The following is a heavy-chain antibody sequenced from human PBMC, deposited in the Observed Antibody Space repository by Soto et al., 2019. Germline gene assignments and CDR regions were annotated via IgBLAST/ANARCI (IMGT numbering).Heavy chain of an antibody. Sequence: SETLSLTCTVSGGSVSSGSYYWSWIRQPPGKGLEWIGYIYYSGSTYYNPSLKSRVTISVDTSKNQFSLKLSSVTAADTAVYYCASQYYDILTGYYRDYYYMDVWGKGTTVTVSS. D-gene: IGHD3-9*01. CDR1: GGSVSSGSYY. V-gene: IGHV4-61*01. J-gene: IGHJ6*03. CDR3: ASQYYDILTGYYRDYYYMDV. CDR2: IYYSGST.